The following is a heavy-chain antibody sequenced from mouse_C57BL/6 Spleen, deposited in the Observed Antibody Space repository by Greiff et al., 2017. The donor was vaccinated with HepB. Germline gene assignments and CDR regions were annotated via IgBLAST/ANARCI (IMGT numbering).Heavy chain of an antibody. J-gene: IGHJ4*01. CDR1: GFTFSDAW. CDR2: IRNKANNHAT. Sequence: EVQLVESGGGLVQPGGSMKLSCAASGFTFSDAWMDWVRQSPEKGLEWVAEIRNKANNHATYYAESVKGRFTISRDDSKSSVYLQMNSLRAEDTGIYYCTITTAVKGAMDYWGQGTSVTVSS. D-gene: IGHD1-1*01. V-gene: IGHV6-6*01. CDR3: TITTAVKGAMDY.